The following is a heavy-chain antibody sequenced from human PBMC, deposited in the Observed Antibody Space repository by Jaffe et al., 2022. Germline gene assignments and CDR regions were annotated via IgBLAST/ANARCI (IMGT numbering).Heavy chain of an antibody. D-gene: IGHD3-9*01. CDR3: ARVNPGDIRPPGGRVGYFDY. Sequence: QVQLQESGPGLVKPSETLSLTCAVSGYSISSGYYWGWIRQPPGKGLEWIGSIYHSGSTYYNPSLKSRVTISVDTSKNQFSLKLSSVTAADTAVYYCARVNPGDIRPPGGRVGYFDYWGQGTLVTVSS. CDR2: IYHSGST. V-gene: IGHV4-38-2*01. CDR1: GYSISSGYY. J-gene: IGHJ4*02.